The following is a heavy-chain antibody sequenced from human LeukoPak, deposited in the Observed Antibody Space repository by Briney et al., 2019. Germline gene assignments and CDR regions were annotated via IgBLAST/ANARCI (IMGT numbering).Heavy chain of an antibody. CDR2: IYYSGST. V-gene: IGHV4-39*07. CDR1: GGSICSSSYY. CDR3: ARVPRDYDSSGYYQYYFDY. Sequence: PSETLSLTCTVSGGSICSSSYYRGWIRQPPGKGLEWIGSIYYSGSTYYNPSLKSRVTISVDTSKNQFSLKLSPVTAADTAVYYCARVPRDYDSSGYYQYYFDYWGQGTLVTVSS. J-gene: IGHJ4*02. D-gene: IGHD3-22*01.